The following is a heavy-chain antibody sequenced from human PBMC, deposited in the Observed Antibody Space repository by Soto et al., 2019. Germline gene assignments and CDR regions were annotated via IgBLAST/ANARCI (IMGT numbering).Heavy chain of an antibody. CDR3: ARPLNSGRYYGDAFDI. CDR1: GYSFTTYW. Sequence: GESLKISCKGSGYSFTTYWISWVRQMPGKGLEWMGRIDPSDSYTNYSPSFQGHVTISADKSISTAYLQWSSLKASDTAMYYCARPLNSGRYYGDAFDIWGQGTMVTVSS. D-gene: IGHD1-26*01. J-gene: IGHJ3*02. V-gene: IGHV5-10-1*01. CDR2: IDPSDSYT.